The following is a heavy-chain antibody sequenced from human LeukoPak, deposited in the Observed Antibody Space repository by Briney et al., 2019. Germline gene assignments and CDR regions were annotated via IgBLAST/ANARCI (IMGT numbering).Heavy chain of an antibody. CDR3: ARVTGTTVKGAFDI. D-gene: IGHD1-7*01. J-gene: IGHJ3*02. CDR2: INWNGGST. Sequence: GGSLRLSCAASGFTFDDYGMSWVRQAPGKGLEWVSGINWNGGSTGYADSVKGRFTISRDNAKNSLYLQMNSLRAEDTALYHCARVTGTTVKGAFDIWGQGTMVTVSS. V-gene: IGHV3-20*01. CDR1: GFTFDDYG.